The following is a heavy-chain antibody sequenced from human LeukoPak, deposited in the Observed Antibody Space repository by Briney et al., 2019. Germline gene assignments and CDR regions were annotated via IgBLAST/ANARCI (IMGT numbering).Heavy chain of an antibody. V-gene: IGHV3-21*01. CDR3: ASWGRLVGATDY. Sequence: YYADSVKGRFTISSDNAKNSLYLQMNSLRAEDTAVYYCASWGRLVGATDYWGQGTLVTVSS. J-gene: IGHJ4*02. D-gene: IGHD1-26*01.